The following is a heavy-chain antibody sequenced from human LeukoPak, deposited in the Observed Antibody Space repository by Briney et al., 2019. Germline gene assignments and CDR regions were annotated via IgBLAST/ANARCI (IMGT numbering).Heavy chain of an antibody. Sequence: GGSLRLSCATSGFTFTTFWMHWVRQAPGKGLVWVSRINHDGSSTNYADSVKGRFTISRDNAKNTVFLQMNSLRAEDTAVYYCARAPRPYGAGYMDVWGKGTTVTISS. D-gene: IGHD4-17*01. CDR2: INHDGSST. V-gene: IGHV3-74*01. CDR1: GFTFTTFW. CDR3: ARAPRPYGAGYMDV. J-gene: IGHJ6*03.